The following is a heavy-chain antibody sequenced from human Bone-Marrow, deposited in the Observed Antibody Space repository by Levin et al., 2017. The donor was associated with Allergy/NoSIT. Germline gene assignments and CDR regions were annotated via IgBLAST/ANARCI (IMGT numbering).Heavy chain of an antibody. Sequence: GGSLRLSCAASGFTFSSYGMHWVRQAPGKGLEWVAVISYDGSNKYYADSVKGRFTISRDNSKNTLYLQMNSLRAEDTAVYYCAKSQLLYYYYYYMDVWGKGTTVTVSS. CDR1: GFTFSSYG. CDR3: AKSQLLYYYYYYMDV. D-gene: IGHD2-2*01. CDR2: ISYDGSNK. J-gene: IGHJ6*03. V-gene: IGHV3-30*18.